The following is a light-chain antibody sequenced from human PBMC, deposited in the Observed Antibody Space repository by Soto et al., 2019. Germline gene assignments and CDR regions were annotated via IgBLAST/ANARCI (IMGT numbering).Light chain of an antibody. CDR3: QEYNKWPQVT. CDR2: DAS. CDR1: QSVSSN. J-gene: IGKJ3*01. Sequence: EIVMTRSPATLSVSPGERATLSCRASQSVSSNLAWYRQKPGQAPRLLMYDASTRATGTTVRFSGSGSGTEFTLTISSLQSEDFAVYYCQEYNKWPQVTFGPGTKVDIK. V-gene: IGKV3-15*01.